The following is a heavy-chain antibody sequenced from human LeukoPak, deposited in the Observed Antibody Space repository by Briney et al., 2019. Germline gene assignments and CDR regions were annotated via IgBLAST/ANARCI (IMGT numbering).Heavy chain of an antibody. V-gene: IGHV1-24*01. CDR2: FDPEDGET. Sequence: ASVNVSFKVSGYTLTELSMHWVRQAPGKGVGWRGGFDPEDGETIYAQKFQGRVTMTEDTSTDTAYMELSSLRSEDTAVYYCATGPMPTYDSSGYTLGWYFDLWGRGTLVTVSS. CDR3: ATGPMPTYDSSGYTLGWYFDL. CDR1: GYTLTELS. D-gene: IGHD3-22*01. J-gene: IGHJ2*01.